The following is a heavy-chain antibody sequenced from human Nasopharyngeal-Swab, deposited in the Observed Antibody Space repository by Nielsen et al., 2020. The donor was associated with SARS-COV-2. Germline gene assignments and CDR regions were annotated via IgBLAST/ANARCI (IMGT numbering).Heavy chain of an antibody. D-gene: IGHD3-22*01. CDR1: GFTFSSYS. CDR2: ISSTGSYI. V-gene: IGHV3-21*01. J-gene: IGHJ6*03. Sequence: GGSLRLSCAASGFTFSSYSINWVRQAPGKGLEWVSSISSTGSYIYYADSVKGRFTISRDNAKNSLYLQMNGLRAEDTAVYYCARVGGYYDSSGYYHYYYYMDVWGKGTTVTVSS. CDR3: ARVGGYYDSSGYYHYYYYMDV.